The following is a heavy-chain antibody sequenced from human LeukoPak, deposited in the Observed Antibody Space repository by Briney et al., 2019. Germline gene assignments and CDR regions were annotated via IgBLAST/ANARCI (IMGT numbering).Heavy chain of an antibody. CDR3: ARDRGLNVGLYYYYGMDV. Sequence: PGRSLRLSCAASGFTFSSYAMHWVRQAPGKGLEWVAVISYDGSNKHYADSVKGRFTIPRDNSKNTLYLQMNSLRAEDTAVYYCARDRGLNVGLYYYYGMDVWGQGTTVTVSS. CDR1: GFTFSSYA. D-gene: IGHD3-10*01. CDR2: ISYDGSNK. J-gene: IGHJ6*02. V-gene: IGHV3-30*04.